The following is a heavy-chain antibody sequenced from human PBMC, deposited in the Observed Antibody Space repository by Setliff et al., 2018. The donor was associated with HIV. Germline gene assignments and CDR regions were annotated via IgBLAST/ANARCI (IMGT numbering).Heavy chain of an antibody. D-gene: IGHD3-22*01. CDR2: ISSSSSYT. CDR1: GFTFSDYY. J-gene: IGHJ4*02. V-gene: IGHV3-11*03. CDR3: ARASYYYDSSGWVDY. Sequence: SGGSLILSCAASGFTFSDYYMSWIRQAPGKGLEWVSYISSSSSYTNYADSVKGRFTISRDNAKNSLYLQMNSLRVEDTAVYYCARASYYYDSSGWVDYWGQGTLVTVSS.